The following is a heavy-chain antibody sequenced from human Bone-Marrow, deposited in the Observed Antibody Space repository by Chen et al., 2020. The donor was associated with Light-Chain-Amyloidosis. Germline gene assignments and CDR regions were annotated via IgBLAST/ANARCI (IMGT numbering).Heavy chain of an antibody. D-gene: IGHD4-17*01. CDR1: GASISSSYCY. V-gene: IGHV4-39*01. CDR3: ACYGGTRWFDP. CDR2: IYYSGHT. Sequence: QLQLQESGPGLVKPSETLSLTCTVSGASISSSYCYCGWIRQPPGKGLEWIGSIYYSGHTSYNPSLKRRIIIDVDPPKKQFSLKVNSLTAADTAVYFCACYGGTRWFDPWGQGALVTVSS. J-gene: IGHJ5*02.